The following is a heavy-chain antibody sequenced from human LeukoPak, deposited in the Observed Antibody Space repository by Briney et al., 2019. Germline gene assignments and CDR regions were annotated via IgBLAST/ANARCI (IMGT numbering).Heavy chain of an antibody. D-gene: IGHD5-18*01. CDR3: ARGGYSYGDFDY. J-gene: IGHJ4*02. CDR2: ISGSGGST. V-gene: IGHV3-23*01. CDR1: GFTFSSYA. Sequence: PGGSLRLSCAASGFTFSSYAMSCVRQAPGKGLEWVSAISGSGGSTYYADSVKGRFTISRDNSKNTLYLQMNSLRAEDTAVYYCARGGYSYGDFDYWGQGTLVTVSS.